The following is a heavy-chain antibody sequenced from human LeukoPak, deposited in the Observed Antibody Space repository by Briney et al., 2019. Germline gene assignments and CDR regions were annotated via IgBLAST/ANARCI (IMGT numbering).Heavy chain of an antibody. CDR3: ARVSSSTGYAD. CDR1: GGSISNYY. D-gene: IGHD3-22*01. J-gene: IGHJ4*02. CDR2: IYTSGST. V-gene: IGHV4-4*07. Sequence: SEALSLTCTVSGGSISNYYWTWIRQPAGKGLEWIGRIYTSGSTNYNPSLKSRVTMSVDMSKNQFSLKLTSVTAADTAVYYCARVSSSTGYADWGQGTLVTVSS.